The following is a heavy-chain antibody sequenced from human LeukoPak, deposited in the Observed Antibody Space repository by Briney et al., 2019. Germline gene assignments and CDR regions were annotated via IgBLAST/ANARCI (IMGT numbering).Heavy chain of an antibody. V-gene: IGHV3-48*01. Sequence: GGSLRLSCAASGFTFSSYSMNWVRQAPGKGLEWVSYITTTSSTVYYADSVKGRFTISRDNAKNSLYLQMNSLRAEDTAVYYCARVGDFWSGYRRSYYYYMDVWGKGTTVTVSS. CDR2: ITTTSSTV. CDR1: GFTFSSYS. J-gene: IGHJ6*03. D-gene: IGHD3-3*01. CDR3: ARVGDFWSGYRRSYYYYMDV.